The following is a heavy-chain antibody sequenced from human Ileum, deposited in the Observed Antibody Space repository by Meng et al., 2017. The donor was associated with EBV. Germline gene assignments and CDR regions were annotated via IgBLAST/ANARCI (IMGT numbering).Heavy chain of an antibody. CDR2: LHSDDSK. CDR3: AQRHSSSSGPVY. Sequence: QIPLKVSGPSRVKPHKTLTLTCTFSGFSLTTDRVSVGRIRRHPGKALEWLARLHSDDSKQYSPSLQSRLTIAKDTSQNQVVLTMTNLDPVDTGTYFCAQRHSSSSGPVYWGQGILVTVSS. V-gene: IGHV2-5*02. CDR1: GFSLTTDRVS. D-gene: IGHD6-13*01. J-gene: IGHJ4*02.